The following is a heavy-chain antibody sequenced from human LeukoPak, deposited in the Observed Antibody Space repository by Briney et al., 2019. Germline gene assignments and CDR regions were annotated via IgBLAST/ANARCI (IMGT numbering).Heavy chain of an antibody. D-gene: IGHD4-17*01. CDR2: INTDGRTT. V-gene: IGHV3-74*01. CDR3: ARAREYGDYVSAFEI. Sequence: GGSLRLSCAASGFTFSSYWMHWIRQAPGKGLVWVSRINTDGRTTSYADSVKGRFTISRDNAKNTLYLQMNSLRAEDTAVYYCARAREYGDYVSAFEIWGQGTMVTVSS. J-gene: IGHJ3*02. CDR1: GFTFSSYW.